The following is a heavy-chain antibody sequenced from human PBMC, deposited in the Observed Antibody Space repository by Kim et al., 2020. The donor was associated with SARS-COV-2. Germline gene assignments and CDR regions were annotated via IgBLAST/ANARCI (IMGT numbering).Heavy chain of an antibody. D-gene: IGHD3-10*01. V-gene: IGHV3-23*01. CDR3: AKDPTYYYGSGSYSFDY. Sequence: VTGRFTNSRDNSKNPLYLQMSSLRAEDTAVYYCAKDPTYYYGSGSYSFDYWGQGTLVTVSS. J-gene: IGHJ4*02.